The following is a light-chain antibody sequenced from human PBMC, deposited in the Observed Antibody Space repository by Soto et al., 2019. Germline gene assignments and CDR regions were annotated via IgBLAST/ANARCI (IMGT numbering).Light chain of an antibody. CDR2: GAS. J-gene: IGKJ5*01. CDR1: QSVSSN. V-gene: IGKV3-11*01. Sequence: EIVLTQSPGTLSLSPGERATLSCRASQSVSSNLAWYQQKPDQAPRLLIYGASTRATGIPARFSGSGSGTDFTLTISSLEPEDFAVYYCQQRSNWPPITFGQGTRLEIK. CDR3: QQRSNWPPIT.